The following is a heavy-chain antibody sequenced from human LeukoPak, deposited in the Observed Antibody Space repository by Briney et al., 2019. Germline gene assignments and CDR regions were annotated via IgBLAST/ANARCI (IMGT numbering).Heavy chain of an antibody. J-gene: IGHJ4*02. CDR1: GFTFSSYA. D-gene: IGHD3-22*01. CDR3: ARDGYYYDSSGSDY. V-gene: IGHV3-23*01. Sequence: GGSLRLSCAASGFTFSSYAMGWVRQAPGKGLEWVSAISGSGGSTYYADSVKGRFTISRDNAKNSLYLQMNSLRAEDTALYYCARDGYYYDSSGSDYWGQGTLVTVSS. CDR2: ISGSGGST.